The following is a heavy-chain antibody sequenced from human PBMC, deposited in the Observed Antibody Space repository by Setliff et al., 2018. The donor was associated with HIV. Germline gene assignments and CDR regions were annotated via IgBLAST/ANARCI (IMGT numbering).Heavy chain of an antibody. V-gene: IGHV1-8*02. J-gene: IGHJ4*02. CDR3: ARRSGYAEDY. CDR1: GGTFSIYA. D-gene: IGHD5-12*01. CDR2: INPNSGGT. Sequence: ASVKVSCKASGGTFSIYAISWVRQAPGQELGWMGRINPNSGGTNYAQKFQGRVTMTRNTSISTAYMELSSLRSEDTAVYYCARRSGYAEDYWGQGTLVTVSS.